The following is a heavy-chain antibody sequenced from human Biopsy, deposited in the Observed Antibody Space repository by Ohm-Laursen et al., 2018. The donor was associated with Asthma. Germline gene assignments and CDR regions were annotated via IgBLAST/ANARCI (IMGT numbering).Heavy chain of an antibody. Sequence: GASVKVSCKASGYTFISYAIHWVRQAPGQRLEWMGWINAGNGNTKYSQKFQGRVTITRDTSASTAYMELSSLRSEDTAVYYCARTYYDFLPGPVNDAFAIWGQGTMVTASS. J-gene: IGHJ3*02. CDR3: ARTYYDFLPGPVNDAFAI. D-gene: IGHD3-9*01. CDR2: INAGNGNT. V-gene: IGHV1-3*01. CDR1: GYTFISYA.